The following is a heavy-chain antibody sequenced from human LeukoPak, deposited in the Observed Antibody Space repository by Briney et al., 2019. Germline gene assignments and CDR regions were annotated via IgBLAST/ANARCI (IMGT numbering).Heavy chain of an antibody. V-gene: IGHV4-59*08. CDR2: MYYSGST. J-gene: IGHJ4*02. CDR1: GGSITSNY. Sequence: PSETLSLTCTVSGGSITSNYWGWIRQPPGKGLEWVGDMYYSGSTNYNPSLKSRVTISVDTSKNQFSLKLTSVTAADTAVYYCASRYSGGYSEFDYWGQGTLVTVSS. CDR3: ASRYSGGYSEFDY. D-gene: IGHD1-26*01.